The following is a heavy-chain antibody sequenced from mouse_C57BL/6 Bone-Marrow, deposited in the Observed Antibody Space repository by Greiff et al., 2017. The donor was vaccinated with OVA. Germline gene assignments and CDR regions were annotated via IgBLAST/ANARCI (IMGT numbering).Heavy chain of an antibody. Sequence: EVQRVESGGGLVQPGGSLKLSCAASGFTFSDYYMYWVRQTPEKRLEWVAYISNGGGSTYYPDTVKGRFTISRDNAKNTLYLQMSRLKSEDTAMYYCARQGVITTVGYFDVWGTGTTVTVSS. CDR3: ARQGVITTVGYFDV. CDR2: ISNGGGST. D-gene: IGHD1-1*01. V-gene: IGHV5-12*01. J-gene: IGHJ1*03. CDR1: GFTFSDYY.